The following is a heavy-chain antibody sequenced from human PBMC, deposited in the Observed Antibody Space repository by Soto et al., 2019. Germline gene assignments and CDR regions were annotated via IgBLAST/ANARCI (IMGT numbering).Heavy chain of an antibody. CDR2: IYWDDDK. V-gene: IGHV2-5*02. CDR1: GFSLTTRPVG. J-gene: IGHJ4*02. CDR3: AHRQLYNGAWNEGTFDY. Sequence: ESGPTLVNPTQTLTLTCTFSGFSLTTRPVGVGWIRQPPGQALEWLALIYWDDDKRYNPSLKARVTITKDTSKNQVVLTMTNMDPVDTATYYCAHRQLYNGAWNEGTFDYWGQGALVTVSS. D-gene: IGHD1-1*01.